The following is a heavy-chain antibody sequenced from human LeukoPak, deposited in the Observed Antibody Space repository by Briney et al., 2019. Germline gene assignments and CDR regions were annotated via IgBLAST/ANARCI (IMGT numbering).Heavy chain of an antibody. D-gene: IGHD5-18*01. CDR3: ARAPGYSYGYRSLGYFDY. Sequence: SETLSLTCTVSGGSISSGDYYWSWIRQPPGKGLEWIGYIYYSGSTYYNPSLKSRVTIPVDTSKNQFSLKLSSVTAADTAVYYCARAPGYSYGYRSLGYFDYWGQGTLVTVSS. CDR2: IYYSGST. V-gene: IGHV4-30-4*01. J-gene: IGHJ4*02. CDR1: GGSISSGDYY.